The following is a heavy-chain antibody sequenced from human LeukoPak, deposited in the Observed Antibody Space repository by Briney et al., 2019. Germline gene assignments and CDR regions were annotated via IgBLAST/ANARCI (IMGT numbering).Heavy chain of an antibody. Sequence: PGGSLRLSCAASGFTFSSYSMNWVRQAPGKGLEWVSVIYSGGSTYYADSVRGRFTISRDNSKNTLYLQMNSLRAEDTAVYYCATKAAYYDSSRLLWYYGMDVWGQGTTVTVSS. V-gene: IGHV3-53*01. J-gene: IGHJ6*02. CDR1: GFTFSSYS. CDR2: IYSGGST. CDR3: ATKAAYYDSSRLLWYYGMDV. D-gene: IGHD3-22*01.